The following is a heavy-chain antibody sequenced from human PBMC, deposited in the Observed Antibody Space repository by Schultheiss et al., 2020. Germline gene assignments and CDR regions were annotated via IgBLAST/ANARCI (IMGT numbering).Heavy chain of an antibody. CDR2: IYTSGST. J-gene: IGHJ3*02. CDR3: ARPHRVAAAGTLENAFDI. V-gene: IGHV4-61*02. Sequence: SETLSLTCTVSGGSISSSSYYWSWIRQPPGKGLEWIGRIYTSGSTNYNPSLKSRVTISVDTSKNQFSLKLSSVTAADTAVYYCARPHRVAAAGTLENAFDIWGQGTMVTVSS. CDR1: GGSISSSSYY. D-gene: IGHD6-13*01.